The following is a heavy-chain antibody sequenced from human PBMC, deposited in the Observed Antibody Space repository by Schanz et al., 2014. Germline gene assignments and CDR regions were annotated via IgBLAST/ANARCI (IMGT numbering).Heavy chain of an antibody. V-gene: IGHV3-11*01. Sequence: VQLEVSGGGLVQPGGSLRLSCAASGFIFNDYYMNWIRQAPGKGLEWLSYISRDGTTSYYADSVKGRFTISRDNAKNSLYLEMTSLRGEDTAVYYCARENLNWEAFDIWGQGTVVTVSS. J-gene: IGHJ3*02. D-gene: IGHD7-27*01. CDR1: GFIFNDYY. CDR2: ISRDGTTS. CDR3: ARENLNWEAFDI.